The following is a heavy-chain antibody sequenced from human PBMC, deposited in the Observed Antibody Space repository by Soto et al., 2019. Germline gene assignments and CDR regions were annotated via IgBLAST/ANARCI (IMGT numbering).Heavy chain of an antibody. CDR3: EKSFCSSSICFFGRLDA. D-gene: IGHD2-2*01. J-gene: IGHJ5*02. V-gene: IGHV3-23*01. CDR2: ISVSVTPT. CDR1: GFAFSSFA. Sequence: PGGSRRLSCAASGFAFSSFAMSCVRQAPGKGLECLSLISVSVTPTLYAESVKGRFSVSRDNSKNTMFLEMNNLRVDDTAIYYCEKSFCSSSICFFGRLDAWARGTLV.